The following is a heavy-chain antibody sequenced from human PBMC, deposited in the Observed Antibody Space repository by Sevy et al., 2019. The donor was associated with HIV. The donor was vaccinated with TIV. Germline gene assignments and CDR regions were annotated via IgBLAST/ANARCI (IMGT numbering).Heavy chain of an antibody. D-gene: IGHD6-25*01. CDR1: GFTFSSYA. Sequence: GGSLRLSRAASGFTFSSYAMSWVRQAPGKGLEWVSAISGSGGSTYYADSVKGRFTISRDNSKNTLYLQMNSLRAEDTAVYYCAKAWGTIVIAAAIDYWGQGTLVTVSS. CDR2: ISGSGGST. J-gene: IGHJ4*02. V-gene: IGHV3-23*01. CDR3: AKAWGTIVIAAAIDY.